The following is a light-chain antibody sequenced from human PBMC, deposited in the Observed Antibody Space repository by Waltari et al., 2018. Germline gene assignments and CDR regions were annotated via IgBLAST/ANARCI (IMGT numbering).Light chain of an antibody. CDR2: WAS. Sequence: DIVMTQSPDSLAVSLGERATINCKSSQNVVYKSNKQNFLAWYQQKTGQPPKLLLYWASTRGSGVPDRFSGSGSGTDFTLTISSLQAEDAAVYFCQQYYSPPITFGGGTRVEIK. CDR1: QNVVYKSNKQNF. J-gene: IGKJ4*01. V-gene: IGKV4-1*01. CDR3: QQYYSPPIT.